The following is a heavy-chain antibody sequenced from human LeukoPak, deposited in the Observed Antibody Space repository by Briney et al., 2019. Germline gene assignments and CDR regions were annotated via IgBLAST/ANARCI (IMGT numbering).Heavy chain of an antibody. Sequence: GGSLRLSCAASGFRFSSYEMNWVRQAPGRGLEWVSYIGNTGRTIYYVDSVEGRFTISRDNAKDSISLQMNSLRGEDTAVYYCVRALGSPSADYWGQGTMVTVAS. CDR1: GFRFSSYE. J-gene: IGHJ4*02. CDR3: VRALGSPSADY. CDR2: IGNTGRTI. D-gene: IGHD6-6*01. V-gene: IGHV3-48*03.